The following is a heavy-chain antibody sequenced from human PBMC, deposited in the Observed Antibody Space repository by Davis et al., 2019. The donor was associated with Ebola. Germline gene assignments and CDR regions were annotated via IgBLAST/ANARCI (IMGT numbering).Heavy chain of an antibody. D-gene: IGHD2-21*02. V-gene: IGHV1-2*06. CDR2: INPKTGVT. CDR3: ARSGRVVVTAMADY. CDR1: GYTFTGHY. J-gene: IGHJ4*02. Sequence: AASVKVSCKATGYTFTGHYMHWVRQAPGQGLEWMGRINPKTGVTTYAERFQGRVTMTRDTSFTTAYMELNRLRSDDAAVYYCARSGRVVVTAMADYWGQGTLVTVSS.